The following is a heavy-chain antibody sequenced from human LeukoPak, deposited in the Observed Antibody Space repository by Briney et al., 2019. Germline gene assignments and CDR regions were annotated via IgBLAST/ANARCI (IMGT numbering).Heavy chain of an antibody. CDR2: MNADGRTI. CDR3: VRAGNYYFDL. V-gene: IGHV3-74*01. CDR1: GFTFSSYG. Sequence: GRSLRLSCAASGFTFSSYGMHWVRQGPGKGLVWVARMNADGRTINYADSVKGRFTISRDNAKNTLYLQMNSLRTEDAAVYYCVRAGNYYFDLWGRGTQVTVSS. D-gene: IGHD1-7*01. J-gene: IGHJ2*01.